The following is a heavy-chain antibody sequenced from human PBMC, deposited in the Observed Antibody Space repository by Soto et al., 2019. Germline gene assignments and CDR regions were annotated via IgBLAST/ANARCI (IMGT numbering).Heavy chain of an antibody. CDR2: IYSDGST. CDR1: GFTGSDDY. CDR3: ARSPYGSHYFDY. J-gene: IGHJ4*02. V-gene: IGHV3-53*02. D-gene: IGHD3-10*01. Sequence: EVQLVETGGGLIQPGGSLRLSCAVSGFTGSDDYMNWVRQAPGKGLEWVSIIYSDGSTYYADSVKGRFTISRDNSKNPLYLQMNSLRAEDTAVYYCARSPYGSHYFDYWGQGTLVTVSS.